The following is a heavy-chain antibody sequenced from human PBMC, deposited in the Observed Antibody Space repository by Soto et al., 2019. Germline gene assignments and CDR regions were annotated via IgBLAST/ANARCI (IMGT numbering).Heavy chain of an antibody. D-gene: IGHD2-8*01. CDR1: GFTFSGFG. CDR2: IWYDGSDK. J-gene: IGHJ4*02. V-gene: IGHV3-33*01. Sequence: GGSLRLSCAASGFTFSGFGMHWVRQSPGKGLEWVAIIWYDGSDKYYADSVKGRFTISRDNSKNSLYLQMNSLRAEDTAVYYCESRVSGYFNYWGQRTLLTLSS. CDR3: ESRVSGYFNY.